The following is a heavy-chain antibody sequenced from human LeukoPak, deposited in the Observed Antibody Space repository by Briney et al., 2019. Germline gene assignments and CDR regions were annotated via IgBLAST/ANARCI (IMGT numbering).Heavy chain of an antibody. J-gene: IGHJ3*02. D-gene: IGHD2-2*01. CDR3: ARDLPVVRRRASPSEI. V-gene: IGHV3-7*01. Sequence: GGSLRLSCAASGSTLSSYWMSWVRQAPAQGLGRVSNINHDGSEKYYVDSVKGRFSISRDNAKNSLYLQINSLRAEDTAMYYCARDLPVVRRRASPSEIWGQGTMVTVSS. CDR1: GSTLSSYW. CDR2: INHDGSEK.